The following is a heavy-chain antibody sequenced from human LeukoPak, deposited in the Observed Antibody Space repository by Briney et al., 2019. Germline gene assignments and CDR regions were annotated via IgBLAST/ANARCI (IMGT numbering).Heavy chain of an antibody. CDR3: ARGPDYYDSI. CDR2: ISAYNGNT. D-gene: IGHD3-22*01. Sequence: GASVKVSCKASGYTFTSYAMHWVRQAPGQRLEWMGWISAYNGNTNYAQKLQGRVTMTTDTSTSTAYVELRSLRSDDTAVYYCARGPDYYDSIWGQGTLVTVSS. CDR1: GYTFTSYA. J-gene: IGHJ4*02. V-gene: IGHV1-18*01.